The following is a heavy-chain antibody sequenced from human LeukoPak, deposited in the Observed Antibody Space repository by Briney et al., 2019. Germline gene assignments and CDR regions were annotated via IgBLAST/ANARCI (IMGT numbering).Heavy chain of an antibody. V-gene: IGHV4-30-4*01. CDR2: IYYSGST. CDR3: ARDPRFLEWAYGMDV. Sequence: SQTLSLTCTVSGGSISSGDYYWSWIRQPPGKGLEWIGYIYYSGSTYYNPSLKSRVTISVDTSKNQFSQKLSSVTAADTAVYYCARDPRFLEWAYGMDVWGQGTTVTVSS. J-gene: IGHJ6*02. CDR1: GGSISSGDYY. D-gene: IGHD3-3*01.